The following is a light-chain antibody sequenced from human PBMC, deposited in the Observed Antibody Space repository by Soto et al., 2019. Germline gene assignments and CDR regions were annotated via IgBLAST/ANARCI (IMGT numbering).Light chain of an antibody. CDR2: EAS. CDR1: QSVRSN. J-gene: IGKJ1*01. Sequence: EIVMTQSPATLSVSPGERFTLSCRASQSVRSNLAWYQQKPGQAPRLLIYEASTRATGVPARFSGSGSGTECTLTISSLQSEDFAVYYCQQHNVWPATFGQGTKVEIK. CDR3: QQHNVWPAT. V-gene: IGKV3-15*01.